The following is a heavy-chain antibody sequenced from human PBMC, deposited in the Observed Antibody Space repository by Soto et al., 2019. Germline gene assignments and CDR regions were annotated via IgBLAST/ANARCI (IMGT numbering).Heavy chain of an antibody. CDR2: IDTSGST. V-gene: IGHV4-4*07. D-gene: IGHD3-10*01. Sequence: SEKRSLTCTVSGGSISSYNCSLIRQPAGKGLEWIGRIDTSGSTNVNPSLKSRVTMSVDTSKNQFSLKLSSVTAADTAVYYCARDRTYYYGSGSLYYYYGMDVWCQGTTVT. CDR3: ARDRTYYYGSGSLYYYYGMDV. CDR1: GGSISSYN. J-gene: IGHJ6*02.